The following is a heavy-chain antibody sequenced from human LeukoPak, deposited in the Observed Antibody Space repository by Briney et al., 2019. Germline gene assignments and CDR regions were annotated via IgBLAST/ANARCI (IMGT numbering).Heavy chain of an antibody. CDR2: ISGSGGST. CDR3: AKGPRLYDILTGPFDY. J-gene: IGHJ4*02. V-gene: IGHV3-23*01. Sequence: QAGGSLRLSCAASGFTFSSYAMSWVRQAPGKGLEWVSAISGSGGSTYYADSVKGRFTIPRDNSKNTLYLQMNSLRAEDTAVYYCAKGPRLYDILTGPFDYWGQGTLVTVSS. D-gene: IGHD3-9*01. CDR1: GFTFSSYA.